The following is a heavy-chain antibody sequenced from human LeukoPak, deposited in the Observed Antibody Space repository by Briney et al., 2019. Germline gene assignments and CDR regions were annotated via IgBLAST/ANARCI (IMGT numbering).Heavy chain of an antibody. CDR1: GGSISSYY. D-gene: IGHD6-13*01. J-gene: IGHJ5*02. CDR3: ARAYSLRNNWFDP. V-gene: IGHV4-59*01. CDR2: IYYSGST. Sequence: SETLSLTCTVSGGSISSYYWSWIRQPPGKGLEWIGYIYYSGSTNYNPSLKSRVTISVDTSKNQFSLKLSSVTAADTAVYYCARAYSLRNNWFDPWGQGTLVTVSS.